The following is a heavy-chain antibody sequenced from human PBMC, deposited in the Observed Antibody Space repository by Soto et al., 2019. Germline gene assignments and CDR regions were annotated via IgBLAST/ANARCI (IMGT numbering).Heavy chain of an antibody. D-gene: IGHD3-3*02. CDR1: GDSISSSNSH. CDR3: VRYDRINMKPYSPEGFHI. CDR2: VYYGGAIFYSGNV. J-gene: IGHJ3*02. Sequence: KTSETLSLTCTVSGDSISSSNSHWGWTRQPPGKGLEYIGSVYYGGAIFYSGNVYYNPSLKSRVTISVDTSKNQFSLRLSSVTAADTSVYYCVRYDRINMKPYSPEGFHIWGQGTMVTVSS. V-gene: IGHV4-39*01.